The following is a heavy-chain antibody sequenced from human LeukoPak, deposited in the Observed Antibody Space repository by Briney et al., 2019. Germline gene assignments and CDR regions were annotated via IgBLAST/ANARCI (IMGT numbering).Heavy chain of an antibody. CDR3: ARDADEYCSSTTCRGGSFDI. CDR2: IWYDGSNK. D-gene: IGHD2-2*01. V-gene: IGHV3-33*01. Sequence: PGRSLRPSCAPSGFTLSSFGMHWVRQAPGNGLEWVAVIWYDGSNKYYADSGKGRFTISRDNSKHTLYRQMNCVLSERPALYYCARDADEYCSSTTCRGGSFDIWGQGTMVTVSS. J-gene: IGHJ3*02. CDR1: GFTLSSFG.